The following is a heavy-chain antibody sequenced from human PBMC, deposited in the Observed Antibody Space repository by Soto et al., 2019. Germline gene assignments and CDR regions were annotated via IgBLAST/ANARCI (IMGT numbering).Heavy chain of an antibody. CDR1: GFTFSSYE. CDR2: ISSSGSTI. V-gene: IGHV3-48*03. D-gene: IGHD3-22*01. CDR3: ARSEYYYDSSGPTNENWFDP. Sequence: PGGSLRLSCAASGFTFSSYEMNWVRQAPGKGLEWVSYISSSGSTIYYADSVKGRFTISRDNAKNSLYLQMNSLRAEDTAVYYCARSEYYYDSSGPTNENWFDPWGQGTLVTVSS. J-gene: IGHJ5*02.